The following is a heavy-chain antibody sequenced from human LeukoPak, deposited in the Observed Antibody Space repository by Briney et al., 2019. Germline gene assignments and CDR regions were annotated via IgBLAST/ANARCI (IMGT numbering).Heavy chain of an antibody. Sequence: ASVKVSCKASGYTFTGYYMHWVRQAPGQGLEWMGRINPNSGGTNYAQKFQGRVTMTRDTSISTAYMELSRLRSDDTAVYYCARGYMAYYCDSAGYWGQGTLVTVSS. J-gene: IGHJ4*02. D-gene: IGHD3-22*01. CDR1: GYTFTGYY. CDR3: ARGYMAYYCDSAGY. V-gene: IGHV1-2*06. CDR2: INPNSGGT.